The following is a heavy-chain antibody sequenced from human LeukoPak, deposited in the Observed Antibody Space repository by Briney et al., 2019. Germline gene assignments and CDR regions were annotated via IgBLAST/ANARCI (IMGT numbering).Heavy chain of an antibody. CDR2: ISGYNGNT. J-gene: IGHJ4*02. D-gene: IGHD3-22*01. Sequence: ASVKVCCKASGYTFTSYGISWVRQAPGQGLEWMGWISGYNGNTNYAQKLQGRVTLTTDTSTSTTYMELRSLRSDDTAVYYCARVPNYYDSSGYWKPFDYWGQGTLVTVSS. CDR1: GYTFTSYG. CDR3: ARVPNYYDSSGYWKPFDY. V-gene: IGHV1-18*01.